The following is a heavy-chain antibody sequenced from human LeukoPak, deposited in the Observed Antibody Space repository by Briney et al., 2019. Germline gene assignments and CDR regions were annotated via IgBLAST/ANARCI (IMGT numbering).Heavy chain of an antibody. CDR3: ARDDQEPLDYGDLIREGERTAFDI. CDR1: GYTFTSYG. D-gene: IGHD4-17*01. CDR2: ISAYNDNT. V-gene: IGHV1-18*01. Sequence: ASVKVSCKASGYTFTSYGISWVRQPPGQGREGMGWISAYNDNTNYTQKRQGRVTMTTDTSTCITNMALSAMRSADTAVYYCARDDQEPLDYGDLIREGERTAFDIWGQGTMVTVSS. J-gene: IGHJ3*02.